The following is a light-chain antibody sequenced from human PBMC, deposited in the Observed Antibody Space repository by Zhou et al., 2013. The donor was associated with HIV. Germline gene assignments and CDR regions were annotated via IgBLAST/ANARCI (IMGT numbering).Light chain of an antibody. CDR2: DAS. V-gene: IGKV3-11*02. CDR1: QSVSSY. Sequence: EIVLTQSPATLSLSPGERATLSCRASQSVSSYLAWYQQKPGQAPRLLIYDASNRATGIPARFSGSGSGRDFTLTISRLEPEDSAVYYCQQYGDSPPTTFGPGTKVEIK. CDR3: QQYGDSPPTT. J-gene: IGKJ1*01.